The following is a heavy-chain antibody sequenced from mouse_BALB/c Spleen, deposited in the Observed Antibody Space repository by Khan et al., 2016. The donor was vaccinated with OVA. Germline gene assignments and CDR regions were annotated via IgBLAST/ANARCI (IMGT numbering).Heavy chain of an antibody. V-gene: IGHV1S81*02. CDR3: ARINKIVATYFDY. CDR2: TNPTNGRT. CDR1: GYTFTSYW. D-gene: IGHD1-1*01. Sequence: QVQLQQSGAELVKAGASVKMSCKASGYTFTSYWMHWVKQRLGQGLEWFAETNPTNGRTYYNEKFKSKATLTVDKSSSTAYMLLSGPTSEDSAVSYYARINKIVATYFDYWGQGTTLTVSS. J-gene: IGHJ2*01.